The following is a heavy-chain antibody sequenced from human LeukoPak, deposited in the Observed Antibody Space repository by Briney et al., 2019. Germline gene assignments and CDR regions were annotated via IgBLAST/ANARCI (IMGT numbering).Heavy chain of an antibody. CDR1: GFTFSAYA. V-gene: IGHV3-64*01. D-gene: IGHD5-24*01. CDR2: ISTNGGST. CDR3: ARMSGDGYINLRGDY. Sequence: GGSLRLSCAASGFTFSAYAMHWVRQAPGKGLEYVSAISTNGGSTFYANSVKGSFTISRDNSKNTLYLQMGSLRAEDMAVYYCARMSGDGYINLRGDYWGQGTLVTVSS. J-gene: IGHJ4*02.